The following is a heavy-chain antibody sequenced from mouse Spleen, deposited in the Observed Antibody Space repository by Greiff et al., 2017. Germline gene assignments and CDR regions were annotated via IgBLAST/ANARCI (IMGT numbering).Heavy chain of an antibody. CDR2: ISNGGGST. D-gene: IGHD2-14*01. CDR1: GFTFSSYT. V-gene: IGHV5-12-2*01. J-gene: IGHJ3*01. Sequence: EVKLMESGGGLVQPGGSLKLSCAASGFTFSSYTMSWVRQTPEKRLEWVAYISNGGGSTYYPDTVKGRFTISRDNAKNTLYLQMSSLKSEDTAMYYCAREEVRRPFAYWGQGTLVTVSA. CDR3: AREEVRRPFAY.